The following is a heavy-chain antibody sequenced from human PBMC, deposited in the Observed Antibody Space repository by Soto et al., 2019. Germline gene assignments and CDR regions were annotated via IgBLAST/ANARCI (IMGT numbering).Heavy chain of an antibody. V-gene: IGHV3-30*18. CDR1: GFTLSHYD. Sequence: QVQLVESGGGVVKPGRSLRLSCVASGFTLSHYDMNWVRQAPGKGLEWVAVVSYDGSNKYYGDSVRGRFTISRDNSKNTLYLQMNSLRAEGTAVYYCAKGELINPQLFEFWGQGALVTVSS. CDR2: VSYDGSNK. D-gene: IGHD1-26*01. CDR3: AKGELINPQLFEF. J-gene: IGHJ4*02.